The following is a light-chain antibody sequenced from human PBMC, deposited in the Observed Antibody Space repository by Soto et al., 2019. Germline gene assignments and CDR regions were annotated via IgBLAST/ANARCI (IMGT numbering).Light chain of an antibody. J-gene: IGKJ1*01. CDR2: KAS. CDR1: QSISNW. CDR3: QQYNSYSWT. Sequence: DIQMTQSPSTLSASVGDRVTITCRASQSISNWLAWYQQRPGKAPKLLIYKASNLESGVPSRFSGSGSGTEFTPIISSLQPDDFATYYCQQYNSYSWTFGQGTKVDIK. V-gene: IGKV1-5*03.